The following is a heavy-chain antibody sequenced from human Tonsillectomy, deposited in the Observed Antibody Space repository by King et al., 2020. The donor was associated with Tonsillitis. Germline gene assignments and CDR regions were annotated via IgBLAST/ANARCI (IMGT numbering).Heavy chain of an antibody. CDR3: ARIFGSSLPV. V-gene: IGHV4-28*01. Sequence: LQLQESGPGLVKPSDTLSLTCAVSGYSISSSNYWGWIRQPPGKGLEWIGYIHYAGSTYYNPSLRSRVTMSVDTSKNQFSLNLNSVTAVDTAVYYCARIFGSSLPVWGQGALVTVSS. J-gene: IGHJ4*02. CDR1: GYSISSSNY. D-gene: IGHD6-13*01. CDR2: IHYAGST.